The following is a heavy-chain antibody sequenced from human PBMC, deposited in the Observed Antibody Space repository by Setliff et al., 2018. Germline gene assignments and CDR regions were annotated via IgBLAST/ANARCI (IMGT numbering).Heavy chain of an antibody. CDR2: IYTSWST. CDR3: ARDDPNHYDVSGYSVGYFDY. CDR1: GDPMSSRRYY. V-gene: IGHV4-61*09. J-gene: IGHJ4*02. D-gene: IGHD3-22*01. Sequence: PSETLFLTCTVSGDPMSSRRYYWAWIRQPAGKGLEWIGQIYTSWSTNYNPSLKSRVTISLDTSNNQFSLRLSSVTAADTAVYFCARDDPNHYDVSGYSVGYFDYWGRGTLVTVSS.